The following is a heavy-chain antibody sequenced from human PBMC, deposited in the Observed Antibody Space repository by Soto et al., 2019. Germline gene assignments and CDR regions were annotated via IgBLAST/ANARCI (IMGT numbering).Heavy chain of an antibody. CDR2: INPSGGST. CDR3: ARDRRDYGDYPLLDY. V-gene: IGHV1-46*01. D-gene: IGHD4-17*01. J-gene: IGHJ4*02. CDR1: GYTFTSYY. Sequence: ASVKVSCKASGYTFTSYYMHWVRQAPGQGLEWMGIINPSGGSTSYAQKFQGRVTMTRDTSTSTVYMELSSLRSEDTAVYYRARDRRDYGDYPLLDYWGQGTLVTVSS.